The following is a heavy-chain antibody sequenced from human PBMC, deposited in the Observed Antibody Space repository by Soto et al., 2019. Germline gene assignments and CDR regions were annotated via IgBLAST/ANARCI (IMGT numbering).Heavy chain of an antibody. J-gene: IGHJ5*02. D-gene: IGHD2-21*02. Sequence: ASVKVSCKASGYTFTSYGIGWVRQAPGQGLEWMGWISAYNGNTNYAQKLQGRVTMTTDTSTSTAYMELRSLRSDDTAVYYCARGRGPYCGGDCYPNWFDPWGQGTLVTVSS. CDR1: GYTFTSYG. CDR3: ARGRGPYCGGDCYPNWFDP. V-gene: IGHV1-18*04. CDR2: ISAYNGNT.